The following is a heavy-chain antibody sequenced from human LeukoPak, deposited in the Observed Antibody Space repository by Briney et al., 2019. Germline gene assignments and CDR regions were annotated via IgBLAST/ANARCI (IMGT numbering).Heavy chain of an antibody. V-gene: IGHV4-39*01. CDR1: GDSISSGSYY. CDR2: IYYSGPT. CDR3: VRLGYYYMDV. Sequence: PSETLSLTCTVSGDSISSGSYYWGWIRQPPGKGLEWIGSIYYSGPTYYNPSLKSRVTISVDTSKNQFSLNLSSVTAADTAIYYCVRLGYYYMDVWGKGTTVTVSS. J-gene: IGHJ6*03.